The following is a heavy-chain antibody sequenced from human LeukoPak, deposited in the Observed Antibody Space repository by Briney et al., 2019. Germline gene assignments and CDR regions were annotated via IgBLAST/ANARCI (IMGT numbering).Heavy chain of an antibody. V-gene: IGHV4-59*01. Sequence: SETLSLTCTVSGGSISSYYWSWIRQPPGKGLEWIGYIYYSGSTNYNPSLKSRVTISVDTSKNQFSLKLSSVTAADTAVYYCARKASSGYLPNGIDPWGQGTLVTVSS. CDR2: IYYSGST. CDR1: GGSISSYY. D-gene: IGHD3-22*01. CDR3: ARKASSGYLPNGIDP. J-gene: IGHJ5*02.